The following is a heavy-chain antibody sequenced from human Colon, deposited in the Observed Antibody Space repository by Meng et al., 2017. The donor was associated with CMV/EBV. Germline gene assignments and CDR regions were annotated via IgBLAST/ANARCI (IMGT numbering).Heavy chain of an antibody. D-gene: IGHD5-18*01. J-gene: IGHJ4*02. Sequence: SVNVSCQDSGGTFTRRPITWVRQAPGQGREWMGGIVPMFGIATYAQTSQGRVTISADKSTNMAYMEVSSLTSEDTAIYYCGMHNGDTHMAEVDYWGQGTLVTVSS. CDR3: GMHNGDTHMAEVDY. CDR1: GGTFTRRP. V-gene: IGHV1-69*10. CDR2: IVPMFGIA.